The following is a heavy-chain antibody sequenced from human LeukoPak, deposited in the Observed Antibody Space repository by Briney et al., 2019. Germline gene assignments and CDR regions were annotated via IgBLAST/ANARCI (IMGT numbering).Heavy chain of an antibody. Sequence: GASVKVSCKASGYTFTGYYMHWVRQAPGQGLEWMGWINPNSGGTNYAQKFQGRVTMTRDTSISTAYMELSRLRSDDTAVYHCARWGSGYLTYYFDYWGQGTLVTVSS. CDR2: INPNSGGT. V-gene: IGHV1-2*02. J-gene: IGHJ4*02. CDR3: ARWGSGYLTYYFDY. CDR1: GYTFTGYY. D-gene: IGHD3-22*01.